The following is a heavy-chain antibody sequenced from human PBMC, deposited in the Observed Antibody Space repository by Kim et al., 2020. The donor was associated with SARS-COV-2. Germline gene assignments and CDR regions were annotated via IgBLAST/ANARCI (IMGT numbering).Heavy chain of an antibody. CDR3: ARTIAGRPEAFDI. V-gene: IGHV4-39*01. CDR2: IYYSGNT. D-gene: IGHD6-6*01. Sequence: SETLSLTCTVSRGSISSSNYYWGWIRQPPGKGLEWIGYIYYSGNTYYNPSLKSRVTVSVDTSKNQFSLKLSSVTAADTAVYYCARTIAGRPEAFDIWGQGTMVTVSS. J-gene: IGHJ3*02. CDR1: RGSISSSNYY.